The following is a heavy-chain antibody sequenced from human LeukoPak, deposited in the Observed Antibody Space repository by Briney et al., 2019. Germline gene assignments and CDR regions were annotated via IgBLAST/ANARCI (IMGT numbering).Heavy chain of an antibody. CDR2: ISADGST. Sequence: EGSLRLSCAASGFTFASYAMTWVRQAPGKGLEWVSSISADGSTYYADSVKGRFTISRDNSRDTFFLEMNSLRAEDTALYYCVACSSASCYGDRFDPWGQGTLVTVSS. V-gene: IGHV3-23*01. CDR1: GFTFASYA. D-gene: IGHD2-2*01. J-gene: IGHJ5*02. CDR3: VACSSASCYGDRFDP.